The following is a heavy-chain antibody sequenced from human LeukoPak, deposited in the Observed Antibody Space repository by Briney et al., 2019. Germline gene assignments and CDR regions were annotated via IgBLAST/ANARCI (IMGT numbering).Heavy chain of an antibody. D-gene: IGHD6-19*01. CDR3: ARVRIAVAGKYYFDY. CDR1: GYTFTGYY. CDR2: INPSSGGT. J-gene: IGHJ4*02. V-gene: IGHV1-2*02. Sequence: ASVKVSCKASGYTFTGYYMHWVRQAPGQGLEWMGWINPSSGGTNYAQKFQGRVTMTRDTSISTAYMELSRLRSDDTAVYYCARVRIAVAGKYYFDYWGQGTLVTVSS.